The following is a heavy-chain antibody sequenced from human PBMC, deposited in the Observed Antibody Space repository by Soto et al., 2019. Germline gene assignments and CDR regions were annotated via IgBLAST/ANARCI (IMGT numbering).Heavy chain of an antibody. CDR1: GFTFSSYG. D-gene: IGHD2-2*01. Sequence: QVQLVESGGSVVQPGRSLRLSCAASGFTFSSYGMHWVRQAPGKGLEWVALIWFDGSDKYYADSVKGRFTISRDNSKNTLYLQMNSLRADDTAVYYCARLYCSSTSCYSVGAFDIWGQGTMVTVSS. J-gene: IGHJ3*02. CDR2: IWFDGSDK. V-gene: IGHV3-33*01. CDR3: ARLYCSSTSCYSVGAFDI.